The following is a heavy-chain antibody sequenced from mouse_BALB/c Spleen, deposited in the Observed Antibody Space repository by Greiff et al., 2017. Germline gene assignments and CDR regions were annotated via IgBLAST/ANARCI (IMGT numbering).Heavy chain of an antibody. CDR1: GYTFTDYE. Sequence: VQLQQSGAELVRPGASVTLSCKASGYTFTDYEMHWVKQTPVHGLEWIGAIDPETGGTAYNQKFKGKATLTADKSSSTAYMELRSLTSEDSAVYYCTRGSADGPLHYYAMDYWGQGTSVTVSS. CDR2: IDPETGGT. V-gene: IGHV1-15*01. CDR3: TRGSADGPLHYYAMDY. J-gene: IGHJ4*01.